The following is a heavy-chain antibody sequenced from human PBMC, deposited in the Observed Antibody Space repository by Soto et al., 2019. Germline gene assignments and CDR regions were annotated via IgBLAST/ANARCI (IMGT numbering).Heavy chain of an antibody. CDR1: GFTFSDYA. CDR3: AKGGRQWLVTSDFNY. CDR2: VSHDGRNT. V-gene: IGHV3-30*18. J-gene: IGHJ4*02. D-gene: IGHD6-19*01. Sequence: VQLVESGGGVVQPGRSLRLSCAASGFTFSDYAMHWVRQAPGKGLEWVAVVSHDGRNTHYADSVKGRFTIYRDSSKNTVSLERTSLRAEDTAVYYCAKGGRQWLVTSDFNYWGQGALVPVSS.